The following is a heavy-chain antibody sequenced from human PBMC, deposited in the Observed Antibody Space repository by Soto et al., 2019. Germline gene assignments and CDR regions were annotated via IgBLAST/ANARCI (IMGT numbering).Heavy chain of an antibody. CDR1: GFTVSTNN. J-gene: IGHJ3*02. V-gene: IGHV3-66*01. CDR2: IYSGGNT. Sequence: QVVESGGGLVHSGGSLRLSCAASGFTVSTNNMNWVRQAPGKGLEWVSVIYSGGNTYYTDSVKGRFMVSRDNSKNAVFLQMNILRDDDTAVYYCARPVAEAYSDAFDIWGQGTMVTVSS. CDR3: ARPVAEAYSDAFDI. D-gene: IGHD6-19*01.